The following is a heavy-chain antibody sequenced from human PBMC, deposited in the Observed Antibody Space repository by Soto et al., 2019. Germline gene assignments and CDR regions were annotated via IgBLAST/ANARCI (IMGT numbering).Heavy chain of an antibody. V-gene: IGHV1-18*01. Sequence: QVQLVQSGPEVKKPGASVKVSCKTSGYTFTSYGISWVRQAPGQGLEWMGWITTDKGKTTYAQKFQGRVTMTTDTSTTTAYMELRSLRYDDTAVYYCATRSPAFDYWGQGTLVTVSS. CDR2: ITTDKGKT. CDR1: GYTFTSYG. J-gene: IGHJ4*02. CDR3: ATRSPAFDY.